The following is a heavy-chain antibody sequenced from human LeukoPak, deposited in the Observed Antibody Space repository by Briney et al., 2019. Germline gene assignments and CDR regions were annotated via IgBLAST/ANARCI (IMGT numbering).Heavy chain of an antibody. CDR3: ARSGGFDQI. CDR1: GGSIITSW. D-gene: IGHD5-12*01. V-gene: IGHV4-4*07. Sequence: PSETLSLTCTVSGGSIITSWWTWVRQPAGKGLEWIGRISPSGTTNYNPSLTSRVTMSRDTSKNQFSLKLNSVTAADTAVYYCARSGGFDQIWGQGTMVTISS. CDR2: ISPSGTT. J-gene: IGHJ3*02.